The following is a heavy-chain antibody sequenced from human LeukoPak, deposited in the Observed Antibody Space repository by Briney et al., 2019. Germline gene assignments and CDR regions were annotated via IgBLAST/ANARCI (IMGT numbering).Heavy chain of an antibody. CDR1: GGSINYYY. D-gene: IGHD5-12*01. CDR3: ARGATHYYFDN. V-gene: IGHV4-59*13. J-gene: IGHJ4*02. Sequence: SETLSLTCTVSGGSINYYYWSWLRQPPGKGLECIGYIYYSGSTNYNPSLKSRVTMSVDTSKNQLSPKLSSVTAADTAVYYCARGATHYYFDNWGQGTLVTVSS. CDR2: IYYSGST.